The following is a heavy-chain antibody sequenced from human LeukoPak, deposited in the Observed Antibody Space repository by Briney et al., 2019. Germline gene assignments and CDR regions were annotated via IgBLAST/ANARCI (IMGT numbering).Heavy chain of an antibody. D-gene: IGHD6-6*01. CDR1: GFTFSSYA. J-gene: IGHJ4*02. Sequence: GGSLRLSCAASGFTFSSYAMSWVRQAPGKGLEWVSAISGSGGSTYYADSVKGRFTISRDNSKNTVYLEMNNMRVDDTAVYYCAKERVKLAARPVGLDYWGQGTLVTVSS. CDR2: ISGSGGST. V-gene: IGHV3-23*01. CDR3: AKERVKLAARPVGLDY.